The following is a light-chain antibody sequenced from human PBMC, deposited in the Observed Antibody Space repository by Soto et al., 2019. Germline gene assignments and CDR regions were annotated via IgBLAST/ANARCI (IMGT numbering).Light chain of an antibody. Sequence: AIQITQWPSSRFASLAQRVTTTLTASQGIRNELGRYHHKPGKAPRLLIYAASSLQTGVPSRFSGSGSGTDFTLTISSLQTEDFATYYCIQDYHCPRTFGPGPKVDIK. CDR3: IQDYHCPRT. CDR1: QGIRNE. J-gene: IGKJ3*01. V-gene: IGKV1-6*01. CDR2: AAS.